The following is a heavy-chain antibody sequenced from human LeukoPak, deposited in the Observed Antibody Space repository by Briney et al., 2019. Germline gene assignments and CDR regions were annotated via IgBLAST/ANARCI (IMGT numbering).Heavy chain of an antibody. Sequence: PSETLSLTCAVYGGSFSGYYWSWIRQPPGKGLEWIGEINHSGSTNYNPSLKSRVTISVDTSKNQFSLKLSSVTAADTAVYYCARDRMDLYYFDYWGQGTLVTVSS. V-gene: IGHV4-34*01. CDR1: GGSFSGYY. CDR3: ARDRMDLYYFDY. J-gene: IGHJ4*02. CDR2: INHSGST. D-gene: IGHD3/OR15-3a*01.